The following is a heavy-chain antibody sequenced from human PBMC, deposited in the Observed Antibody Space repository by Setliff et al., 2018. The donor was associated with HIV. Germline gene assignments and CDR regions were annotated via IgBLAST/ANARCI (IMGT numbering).Heavy chain of an antibody. V-gene: IGHV4-59*08. CDR3: ARHHYSNWFDP. J-gene: IGHJ5*02. CDR2: IYTSGST. Sequence: SETLSLTCTVSGVSITSYFWSWIRQPPGKGLEWIGRIYTSGSTNYNPSLKSRVTISVDTSKNQFSLKLSSVTAADTAVYYCARHHYSNWFDPWGQGTLVTVSS. D-gene: IGHD2-15*01. CDR1: GVSITSYF.